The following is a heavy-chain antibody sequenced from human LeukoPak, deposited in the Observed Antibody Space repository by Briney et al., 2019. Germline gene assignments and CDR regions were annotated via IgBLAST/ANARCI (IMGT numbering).Heavy chain of an antibody. CDR1: GGSFSGYY. J-gene: IGHJ4*02. CDR2: INHSGST. V-gene: IGHV4-34*01. D-gene: IGHD5-18*01. Sequence: PSETLSLTCAVYGGSFSGYYWSWIRQPPGKGLEWIGEINHSGSTNYNPSLKSRATISVDTSKNQFSLKLSSVTAADTAVYYCATGYSYPHYWGQGTLVTVSS. CDR3: ATGYSYPHY.